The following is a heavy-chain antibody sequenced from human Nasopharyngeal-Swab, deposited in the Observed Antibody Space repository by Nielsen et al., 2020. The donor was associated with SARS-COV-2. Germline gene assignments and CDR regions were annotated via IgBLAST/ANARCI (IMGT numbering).Heavy chain of an antibody. D-gene: IGHD3-9*01. J-gene: IGHJ3*02. V-gene: IGHV1-18*01. Sequence: WVRQAPGQGLEWMGWISAYNGHTNYAQKLQGRVTMTTDTSTSTAYMELRSLRSDDTAVYYCARAYYDILTGRGHDAFDIWGQGTMVTVSS. CDR2: ISAYNGHT. CDR3: ARAYYDILTGRGHDAFDI.